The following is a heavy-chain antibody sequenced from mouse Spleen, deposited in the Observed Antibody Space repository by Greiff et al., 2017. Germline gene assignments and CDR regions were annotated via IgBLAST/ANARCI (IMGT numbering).Heavy chain of an antibody. V-gene: IGHV5-9-4*01. CDR2: ISSGGSYT. Sequence: EVKLVESGGGLVKPGGSLKLSCAASGFTFSSYTMSWVRQTPAKRLEWVATISSGGSYTYYPDTVTGRFTISRDNAKNTLYLEMSSLRSEDTAMYYCARDSSAWFAYWGQGTLVTVSA. CDR3: ARDSSAWFAY. D-gene: IGHD3-1*01. CDR1: GFTFSSYT. J-gene: IGHJ3*01.